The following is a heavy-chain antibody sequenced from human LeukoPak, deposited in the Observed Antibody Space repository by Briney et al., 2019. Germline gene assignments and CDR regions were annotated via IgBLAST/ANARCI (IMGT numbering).Heavy chain of an antibody. D-gene: IGHD2-15*01. CDR3: ARGQADIAVVVAAGYDY. CDR2: IYYSGST. CDR1: GGSISSYY. Sequence: SETLSLTCTVSGGSISSYYWSWIRQPPGKGLEWIGYIYYSGSTNYNPSLKSRVTISVDTSKNQFSLKLSSVTAADTAVYYCARGQADIAVVVAAGYDYWGQGTLVTVSS. J-gene: IGHJ4*02. V-gene: IGHV4-59*12.